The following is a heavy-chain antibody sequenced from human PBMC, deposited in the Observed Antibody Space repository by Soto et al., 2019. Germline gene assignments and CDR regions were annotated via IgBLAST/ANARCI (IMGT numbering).Heavy chain of an antibody. CDR3: ARSPRGTSGLDY. J-gene: IGHJ4*02. D-gene: IGHD6-25*01. Sequence: QVQLQESGPGLLKPSQTLSLTCTVSGGSISRGGYYWSWIRQHPGKGLEWIGYLYYSGSTYYNPSLTSRVTISVDTSKNQVSLKLSSVTAADTAVYYCARSPRGTSGLDYWGQGPLVTVSS. CDR1: GGSISRGGYY. V-gene: IGHV4-31*03. CDR2: LYYSGST.